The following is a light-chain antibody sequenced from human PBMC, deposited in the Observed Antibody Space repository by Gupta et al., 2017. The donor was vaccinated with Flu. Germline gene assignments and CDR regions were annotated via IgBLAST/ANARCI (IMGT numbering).Light chain of an antibody. CDR3: MQALQTPLT. J-gene: IGKJ5*01. Sequence: DIVMTQSPLSLPVTPGEPASISCRSSQSLLHSNGYNYLDWYLQKPGQSPQLLIYWGSNRASGVPDRFSGSGSGRDFTLKISRVEAEDVGVYYCMQALQTPLTFGQGTRLEIK. CDR2: WGS. V-gene: IGKV2-28*01. CDR1: QSLLHSNGYNY.